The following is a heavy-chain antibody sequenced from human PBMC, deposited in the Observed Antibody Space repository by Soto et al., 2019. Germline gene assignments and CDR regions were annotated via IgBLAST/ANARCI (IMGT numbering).Heavy chain of an antibody. D-gene: IGHD1-26*01. Sequence: GGSLRLSCAASGFTFSTYALHWVRQAPGKGLEWVAVISYDGSNRYYADSVKGRFITSRDNSKDTAYLQLNGLRDEDTALYYCTRVPWRGSGSYWDFDYWGQGTLVTVSS. J-gene: IGHJ4*02. CDR3: TRVPWRGSGSYWDFDY. CDR2: ISYDGSNR. V-gene: IGHV3-30-3*01. CDR1: GFTFSTYA.